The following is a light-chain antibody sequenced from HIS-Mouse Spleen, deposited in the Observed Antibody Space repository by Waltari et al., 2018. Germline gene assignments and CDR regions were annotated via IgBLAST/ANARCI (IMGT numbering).Light chain of an antibody. V-gene: IGLV2-8*01. Sequence: QSALTQPPSASGSPGPSVTIPCTGTSSDVGGYHDVSWYQQHPGTAPKLLIYEGSQRPSGVPDRFSGSKSGNTASLTVSGLQAEDEAEYYCSSYAGSNNLVFGGGTKLTVL. CDR2: EGS. CDR3: SSYAGSNNLV. CDR1: SSDVGGYHD. J-gene: IGLJ2*01.